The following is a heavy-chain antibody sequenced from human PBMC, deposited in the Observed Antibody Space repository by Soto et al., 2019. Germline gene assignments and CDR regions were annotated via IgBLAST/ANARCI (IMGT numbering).Heavy chain of an antibody. CDR3: VRGPSDHKLRLVEWPYGDY. J-gene: IGHJ4*02. CDR2: IATSGTTK. D-gene: IGHD3-3*01. V-gene: IGHV3-48*03. CDR1: GFTFSNHE. Sequence: EVQLVESGGDLVQPGGSLRLSCVGSGFTFSNHEMSWVRQAPGKGLEWVSYIATSGTTKYYADSVKGRFAISRENARNSLYLQMTGLRAEDTAIYYCVRGPSDHKLRLVEWPYGDYWGQGALVTVSS.